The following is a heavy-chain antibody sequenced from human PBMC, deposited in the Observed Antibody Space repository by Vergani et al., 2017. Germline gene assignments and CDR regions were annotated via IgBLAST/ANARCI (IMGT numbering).Heavy chain of an antibody. V-gene: IGHV1-2*02. D-gene: IGHD4-17*01. CDR2: INPNSGGT. Sequence: QVQLVQSGVEVKKPGSSVKVSCKASGDTFSSYAISWVRQAPGQGLEWMGWINPNSGGTNYAQKFQGRVTMTRDTSISTAYMELSRLRSDDTAVYYCARVTKGSAVTTSFVYWGQGTLVTVSS. J-gene: IGHJ4*02. CDR1: GDTFSSYA. CDR3: ARVTKGSAVTTSFVY.